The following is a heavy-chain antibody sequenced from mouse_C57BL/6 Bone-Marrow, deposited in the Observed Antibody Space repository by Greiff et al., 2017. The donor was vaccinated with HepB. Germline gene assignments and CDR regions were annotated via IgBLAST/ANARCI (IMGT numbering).Heavy chain of an antibody. Sequence: DVMLVESGEGLVKPGGSLKLSCAASGFTFSSYAMSWVRRTPEKRLEWVAYISSGGDYIYYADTVKGRFTISRDNARNTLYLQMSSLKSEDTAMYYCTRGGLWFAYWGQGTLVTVSA. CDR2: ISSGGDYI. CDR1: GFTFSSYA. V-gene: IGHV5-9-1*02. J-gene: IGHJ3*01. CDR3: TRGGLWFAY.